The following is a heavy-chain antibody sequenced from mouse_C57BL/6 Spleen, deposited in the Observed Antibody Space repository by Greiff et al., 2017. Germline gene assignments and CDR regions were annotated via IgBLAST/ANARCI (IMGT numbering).Heavy chain of an antibody. CDR3: ARGGAVHGYFDV. Sequence: DVKLVESEGGLVQPGSSMKLSCTASGFTFSDYYMAWVRQVPEKGLEWVANINYDGSSTYYLDPLTSRFIISRDNAKNILYLQISSLKSEDTATVYCARGGAVHGYFDVWGTGTTVTVSS. J-gene: IGHJ1*03. D-gene: IGHD1-1*01. CDR1: GFTFSDYY. CDR2: INYDGSST. V-gene: IGHV5-16*01.